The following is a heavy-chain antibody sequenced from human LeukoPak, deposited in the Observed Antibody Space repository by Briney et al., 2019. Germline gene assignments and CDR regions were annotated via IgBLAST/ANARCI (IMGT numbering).Heavy chain of an antibody. V-gene: IGHV3-7*03. CDR1: GFTFSTYW. D-gene: IGHD1-26*01. J-gene: IGHJ4*02. CDR2: IKQDGSEK. Sequence: GGSLRLSCTASGFTFSTYWMSWVRQAPGKGLEWVANIKQDGSEKYYVDSVKGRFTISRDNAKNSLYLQMDSLRAEDTAVYYCARDKIVGATYFDYWGQGTLVTVSS. CDR3: ARDKIVGATYFDY.